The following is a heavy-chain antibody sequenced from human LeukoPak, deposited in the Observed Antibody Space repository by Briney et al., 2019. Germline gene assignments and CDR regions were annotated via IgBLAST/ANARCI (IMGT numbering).Heavy chain of an antibody. V-gene: IGHV3-33*01. CDR3: ARDSIRDGYNSDYFDY. Sequence: GGSLRPSCAASGFTFSTYGMHWVRQAPGKGLEWVAVIWYDGSDKYYADSVKGRFTISRDNSENTLYLQMNSLRAEDTAVYYCARDSIRDGYNSDYFDYWGQGTLVTVSS. J-gene: IGHJ4*02. CDR1: GFTFSTYG. CDR2: IWYDGSDK. D-gene: IGHD5-24*01.